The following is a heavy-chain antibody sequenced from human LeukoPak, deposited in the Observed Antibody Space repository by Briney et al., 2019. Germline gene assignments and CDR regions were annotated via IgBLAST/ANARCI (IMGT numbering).Heavy chain of an antibody. CDR2: IYTTGTT. J-gene: IGHJ5*02. V-gene: IGHV4-4*07. CDR3: ARAGYTASHYWLDP. D-gene: IGHD5-18*01. CDR1: GGSMNSYY. Sequence: SETLSLTCSVSGGSMNSYYWSWIRQPAGKGLEWIGRIYTTGTTNYNPSLPSRVTMSVDPSKSQFSLTLTSVTAADTAVYFCARAGYTASHYWLDPWGHGMLVSVTS.